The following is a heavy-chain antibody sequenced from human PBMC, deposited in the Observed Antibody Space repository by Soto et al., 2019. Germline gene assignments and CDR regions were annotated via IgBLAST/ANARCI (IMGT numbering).Heavy chain of an antibody. CDR1: GGSINSPNYY. Sequence: PSETLSLTCTVSGGSINSPNYYWGWIRQPPGKGLEWIGSIYYSGSTYYNPSLKSRLTISLDTSKNQFSLKLSSVTSADTAVYYCARGILRSAFDIWGQGTMVAVSS. V-gene: IGHV4-39*01. CDR2: IYYSGST. J-gene: IGHJ3*02. CDR3: ARGILRSAFDI. D-gene: IGHD3-3*01.